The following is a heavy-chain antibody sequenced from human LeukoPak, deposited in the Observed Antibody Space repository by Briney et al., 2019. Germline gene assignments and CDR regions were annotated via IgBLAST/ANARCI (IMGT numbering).Heavy chain of an antibody. Sequence: SETLSLTCTVSGGPISSGSYYWSWIRQPAGKGLEWIGRIYTSGSTNYNPSLKSRVAISVDTSKNQFSLKLSSVTAADTAVYYCARVAPSPYGGDPEGVDYWGQGTLVTVSS. CDR2: IYTSGST. CDR1: GGPISSGSYY. V-gene: IGHV4-61*02. J-gene: IGHJ4*02. D-gene: IGHD4-23*01. CDR3: ARVAPSPYGGDPEGVDY.